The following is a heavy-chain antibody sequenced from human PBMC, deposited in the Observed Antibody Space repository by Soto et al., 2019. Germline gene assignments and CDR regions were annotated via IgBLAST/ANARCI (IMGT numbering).Heavy chain of an antibody. CDR1: VGRFSYYW. V-gene: IGHV5-10-1*01. CDR2: IDPSDSYI. J-gene: IGHJ3*02. CDR3: ENLDLNFGSVEVLHI. Sequence: LTISGEGSVGRFSYYWMFWVRQTPGKGLEWMGRIDPSDSYITYSPSFQSHVIISADKSINSAFLTWTSLKASDSAIFYFENLDLNFGSVEVLHIWGTGPLV. D-gene: IGHD3-10*01.